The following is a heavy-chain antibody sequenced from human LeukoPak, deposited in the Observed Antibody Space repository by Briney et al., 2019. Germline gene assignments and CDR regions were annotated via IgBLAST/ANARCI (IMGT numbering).Heavy chain of an antibody. V-gene: IGHV3-23*01. CDR1: GFTFSSSA. Sequence: PGGSLRLSCAASGFTFSSSAMSWVRQTPSKGLEWLSSITGDGVTTYYADSVKGRFTISRGNSKNILFLQMNSLRAEDSASYFCAKERRRVDTSMIRSYFFDSWGQGTPATVSS. J-gene: IGHJ4*02. CDR2: ITGDGVTT. D-gene: IGHD3-16*01. CDR3: AKERRRVDTSMIRSYFFDS.